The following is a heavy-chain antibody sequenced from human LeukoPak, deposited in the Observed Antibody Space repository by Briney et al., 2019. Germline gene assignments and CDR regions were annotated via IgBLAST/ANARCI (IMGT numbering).Heavy chain of an antibody. CDR2: ISSSGSTI. CDR3: ARERYYYDSSGPDY. D-gene: IGHD3-22*01. Sequence: GGSLRLSCAASGFTFSSYEMNWVRQAPGKGLEWVSYISSSGSTIYYADSVEGRFTISRDNAKNSLYLQMNSLRAEDTAVYYCARERYYYDSSGPDYWGQGTLVTVSS. CDR1: GFTFSSYE. J-gene: IGHJ4*02. V-gene: IGHV3-48*03.